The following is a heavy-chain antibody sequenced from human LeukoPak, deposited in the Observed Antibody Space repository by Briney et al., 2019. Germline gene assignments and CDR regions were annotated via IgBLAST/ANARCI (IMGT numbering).Heavy chain of an antibody. Sequence: ASVKVFCKASGYTFTSYGISWVRQAPGQGLEWVGWISAYNGNTNYAQKLQGRVTMTTDTSTSTAYMELRSLRSDDTAVYYCARDRTYSGSYCPGYWGQGTLVTVSS. CDR2: ISAYNGNT. CDR3: ARDRTYSGSYCPGY. J-gene: IGHJ4*02. CDR1: GYTFTSYG. V-gene: IGHV1-18*01. D-gene: IGHD1-26*01.